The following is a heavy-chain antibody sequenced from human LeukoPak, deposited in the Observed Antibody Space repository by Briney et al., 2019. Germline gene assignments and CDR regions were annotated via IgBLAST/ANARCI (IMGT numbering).Heavy chain of an antibody. CDR3: ARDPTTVTKGLDI. CDR2: ISYIGST. Sequence: PSETLSLTCTVSGGSLSTHYWSWIRQPPGKGLEWIGYISYIGSTNYNPSLKSRDTISVDTSKNQFSLKLSSVTAADAAVYFCARDPTTVTKGLDIWGQGTMVTVSS. D-gene: IGHD4-17*01. J-gene: IGHJ3*02. CDR1: GGSLSTHY. V-gene: IGHV4-59*11.